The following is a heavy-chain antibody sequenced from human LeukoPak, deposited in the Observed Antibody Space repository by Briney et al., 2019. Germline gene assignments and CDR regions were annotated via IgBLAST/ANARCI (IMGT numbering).Heavy chain of an antibody. Sequence: PGGSLRLSCAASGFTFSSYAMHWVRQAPGKGLEWVAVISYDGSNKYYADSVKGRFTIPRDNSKNTLYLQMNSLRAEDTAVYYCARDRGVVTAFDYWGQGTLVTVSS. CDR2: ISYDGSNK. V-gene: IGHV3-30-3*01. J-gene: IGHJ4*02. CDR1: GFTFSSYA. CDR3: ARDRGVVTAFDY. D-gene: IGHD2-21*02.